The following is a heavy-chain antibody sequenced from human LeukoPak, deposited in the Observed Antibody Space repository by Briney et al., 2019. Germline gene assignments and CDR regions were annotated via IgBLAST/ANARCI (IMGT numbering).Heavy chain of an antibody. J-gene: IGHJ4*02. CDR3: AREALRYSRALDC. CDR1: GFIVSGNY. CDR2: IYSDGTT. V-gene: IGHV3-53*01. Sequence: GGSLRLSCAASGFIVSGNYMNWVRQAPGKGLEWVSVIYSDGTTYYADSVRGRFTISRDNSKKMVFLRMNSLRVEDTAIYYCAREALRYSRALDCWGQGTLVSVSS. D-gene: IGHD3-9*01.